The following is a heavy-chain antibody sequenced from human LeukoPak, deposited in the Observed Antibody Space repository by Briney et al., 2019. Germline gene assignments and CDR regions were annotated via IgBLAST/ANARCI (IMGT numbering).Heavy chain of an antibody. V-gene: IGHV3-74*01. CDR2: INGDGSTT. CDR3: ARPHTGFDS. CDR1: GFTFSSYW. Sequence: PGGPLRLSCAASGFTFSSYWMHWVRQAPGKGLVWVSRINGDGSTTIYADSVKGRFTISRDNAKNTLYLQINSLRVEDTAVYYCARPHTGFDSWGQGTLVTVSS. J-gene: IGHJ4*02.